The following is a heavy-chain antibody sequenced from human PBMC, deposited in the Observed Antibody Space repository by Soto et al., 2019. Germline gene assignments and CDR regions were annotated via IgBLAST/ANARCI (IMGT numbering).Heavy chain of an antibody. J-gene: IGHJ5*02. D-gene: IGHD3-10*01. CDR3: ARCYGSGYNWFDP. Sequence: SETLSLTCAVYGGSFSGYYWSWIRQPPGKGLEWIGEINHSGSTNYNPSLKSRVTISVDTSKNQFSLKLSSVTAADTAVYYCARCYGSGYNWFDPGGHGNLGTVS. CDR1: GGSFSGYY. CDR2: INHSGST. V-gene: IGHV4-34*01.